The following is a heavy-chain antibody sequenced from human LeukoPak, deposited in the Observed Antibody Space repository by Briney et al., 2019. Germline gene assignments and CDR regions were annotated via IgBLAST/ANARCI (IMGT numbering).Heavy chain of an antibody. Sequence: SETLSLTCTVSGGSISSGSYYWSWIRQPAGKGLEWIGRIYTSGSTNYNPSLKSRVTISVDTSKNQFSLKLSSVTAADTAVYYCASSSSWFGDLGFDYWGQGTLVTVSS. D-gene: IGHD3-10*01. CDR2: IYTSGST. CDR3: ASSSSWFGDLGFDY. J-gene: IGHJ4*02. V-gene: IGHV4-61*02. CDR1: GGSISSGSYY.